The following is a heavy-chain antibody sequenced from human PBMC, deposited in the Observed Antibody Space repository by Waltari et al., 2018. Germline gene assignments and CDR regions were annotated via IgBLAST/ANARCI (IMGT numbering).Heavy chain of an antibody. D-gene: IGHD2-21*01. J-gene: IGHJ5*02. V-gene: IGHV1-46*01. CDR2: INPSGGST. CDR3: AREGLVVVIAAGGWFDP. Sequence: QVQLVQSGAEVKKPGASVKVSCKASGYTFTSYYMHWVRQAPGQGLEWMGIINPSGGSTSYAQKFQGRVTMTRDTSTSTVYMELSSLRSEDTAVYYCAREGLVVVIAAGGWFDPWGQGTLVTVSS. CDR1: GYTFTSYY.